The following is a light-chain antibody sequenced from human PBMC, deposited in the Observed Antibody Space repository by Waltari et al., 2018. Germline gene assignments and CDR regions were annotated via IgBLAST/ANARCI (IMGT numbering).Light chain of an antibody. CDR2: EVN. V-gene: IGLV2-23*02. J-gene: IGLJ2*01. Sequence: HSALTQPASVSGSPGQSIPISRTGTSRGVGCYNLVSWYQQNPGKAPKLIIYEVNERPSGVSNRFSGSKSGNTASLTISGLQAEDEADYYCCSYAGSSTYVIFGGGTKLTVL. CDR3: CSYAGSSTYVI. CDR1: SRGVGCYNL.